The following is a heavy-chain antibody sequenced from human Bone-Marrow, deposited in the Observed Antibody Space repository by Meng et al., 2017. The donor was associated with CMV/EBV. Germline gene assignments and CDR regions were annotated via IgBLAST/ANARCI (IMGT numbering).Heavy chain of an antibody. Sequence: GGSLRLFCAASGFTFSSYWMSWVRQAPGKGLEWVANIKQDGSEKYYVDSVKGRFTISRDNAKNSLYLQMNSQRAEDTAVYYCVRDLNYYDSSGSPLGYWGQGTLVTVSS. CDR3: VRDLNYYDSSGSPLGY. CDR1: GFTFSSYW. D-gene: IGHD3-22*01. V-gene: IGHV3-7*01. J-gene: IGHJ4*02. CDR2: IKQDGSEK.